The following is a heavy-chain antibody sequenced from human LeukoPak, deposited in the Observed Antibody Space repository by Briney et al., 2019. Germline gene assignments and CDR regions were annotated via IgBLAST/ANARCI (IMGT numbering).Heavy chain of an antibody. V-gene: IGHV4-59*01. Sequence: SETLSLTCTVSGGSISSSYWSWIRQPPGKGLEWIGYIYYSGSTNYNPSLKSRVTISVDTSKNQFSLKLSSVTAADTAVYYCARDLLVIGSWYFDYWGQGTLVTVSS. CDR1: GGSISSSY. J-gene: IGHJ4*02. D-gene: IGHD6-13*01. CDR3: ARDLLVIGSWYFDY. CDR2: IYYSGST.